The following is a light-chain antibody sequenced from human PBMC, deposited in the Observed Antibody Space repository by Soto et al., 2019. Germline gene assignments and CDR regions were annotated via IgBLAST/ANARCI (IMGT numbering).Light chain of an antibody. CDR1: QSVSSSY. CDR3: QQYDESPLT. V-gene: IGKV3-20*01. CDR2: GAS. J-gene: IGKJ4*01. Sequence: DIVLTQSPGTLSLSPGEGATLSCRASQSVSSSYFAWYQQKPGQAPRLLIYGASNRATGIPDRFSGGGTATDFTLTISRLEPEDFAVYYCQQYDESPLTFGGGTKVDIK.